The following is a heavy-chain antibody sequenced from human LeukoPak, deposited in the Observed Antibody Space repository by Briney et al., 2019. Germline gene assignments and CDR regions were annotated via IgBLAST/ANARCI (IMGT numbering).Heavy chain of an antibody. CDR1: GFTFVSYA. CDR3: AKDRGGATPRFDY. V-gene: IGHV3-23*01. J-gene: IGHJ4*02. D-gene: IGHD1-26*01. Sequence: GGSLRLSWAASGFTFVSYAMSWVRQAPGKGLEWVSSISGSDYTTYYADSVKGRFTIYRDNSRDTLYLQMDSLRAEDTALYYCAKDRGGATPRFDYWGQGTLVTVSS. CDR2: ISGSDYTT.